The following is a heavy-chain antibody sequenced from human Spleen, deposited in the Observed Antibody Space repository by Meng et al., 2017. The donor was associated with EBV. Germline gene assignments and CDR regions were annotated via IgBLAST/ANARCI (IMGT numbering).Heavy chain of an antibody. D-gene: IGHD1-26*01. CDR1: GYSFTGHY. CDR2: INPNTGGT. J-gene: IGHJ4*02. CDR3: AKGDSGSDRNYFDY. V-gene: IGHV1-2*02. Sequence: QVQLVQSGAELKKAGASVKVPCKASGYSFTGHYMHWVRQAPGQGPEWMGWINPNTGGTHYAQKFQGRVTMTRDTSISTAYMELRRLTSDDTAVYFCAKGDSGSDRNYFDYWGQGTLVTVSS.